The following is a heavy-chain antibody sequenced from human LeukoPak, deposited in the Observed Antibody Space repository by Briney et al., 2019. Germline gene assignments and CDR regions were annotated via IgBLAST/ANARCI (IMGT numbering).Heavy chain of an antibody. V-gene: IGHV1-18*01. D-gene: IGHD3-3*01. CDR1: GYTLTSYG. CDR3: ARADYDFWSGYFSWFDP. J-gene: IGHJ5*02. Sequence: ASVKVSCKASGYTLTSYGISWVRQAPGQGLEWMGWISAYNGNTNYAQKLQGRVTMTTDTSTSTAYMELRSLRSDDTAVYYCARADYDFWSGYFSWFDPWGQGTLVTVSS. CDR2: ISAYNGNT.